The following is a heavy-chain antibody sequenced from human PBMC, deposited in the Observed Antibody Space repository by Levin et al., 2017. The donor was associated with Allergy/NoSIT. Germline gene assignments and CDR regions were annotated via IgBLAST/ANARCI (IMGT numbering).Heavy chain of an antibody. CDR1: GGSFSGYY. CDR2: INHSGST. J-gene: IGHJ6*02. Sequence: SETLSLTCAVYGGSFSGYYWSWIRQPPGKGLEWIGEINHSGSTNYNPSLKSRVTISVDTSKNQFSLKLSSVTAADTAVYYCARGEVGATFRAYYYYGMDVWGQGTTVTVSS. V-gene: IGHV4-34*01. CDR3: ARGEVGATFRAYYYYGMDV. D-gene: IGHD1-26*01.